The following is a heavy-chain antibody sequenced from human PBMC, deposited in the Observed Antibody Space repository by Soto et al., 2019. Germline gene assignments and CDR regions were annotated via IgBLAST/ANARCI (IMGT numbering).Heavy chain of an antibody. D-gene: IGHD4-17*01. CDR3: AKHPTTVTTIDY. V-gene: IGHV3-23*01. CDR2: ISGSGGST. J-gene: IGHJ4*02. Sequence: EVQLLESGGGLVQPGWSLRLSCAASGFTFSSYAMSWVRQAPGKGLEWVSAISGSGGSTYYADSVKGRFTISRDNSKNTLYLQMNSRRAEATAVYYCAKHPTTVTTIDYWGQGSLVTVSS. CDR1: GFTFSSYA.